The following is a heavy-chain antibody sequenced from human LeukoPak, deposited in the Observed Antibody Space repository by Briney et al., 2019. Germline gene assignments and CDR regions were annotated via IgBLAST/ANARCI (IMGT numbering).Heavy chain of an antibody. CDR2: ISGSGGST. CDR3: AKDWYYDILTGYTNAMDV. D-gene: IGHD3-9*01. CDR1: GFTFSSSG. V-gene: IGHV3-23*01. J-gene: IGHJ6*04. Sequence: GGSLRLSCAASGFTFSSSGMSRVRQAPGKGLEWVSAISGSGGSTYYADSVKGRFTISRDNSKNTLYLQMNSLRAEDTAVYYCAKDWYYDILTGYTNAMDVWGKGTTVTISS.